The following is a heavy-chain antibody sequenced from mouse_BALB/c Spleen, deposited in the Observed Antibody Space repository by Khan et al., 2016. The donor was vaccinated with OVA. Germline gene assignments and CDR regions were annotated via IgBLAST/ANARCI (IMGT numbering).Heavy chain of an antibody. CDR3: SMQL. Sequence: EVELVESGGGLVQPGGSMKLSCVASGFTFTNYWMNWVRQTPEKGLEWVAVIRLKSDDYVTHYADSVQGTFTISRDDSKSSVDVQMNNLRAEDNGIYYCSMQLWGQGTTLTVSS. CDR1: GFTFTNYW. V-gene: IGHV6-6*02. J-gene: IGHJ2*01. D-gene: IGHD6-1*01. CDR2: IRLKSDDYVT.